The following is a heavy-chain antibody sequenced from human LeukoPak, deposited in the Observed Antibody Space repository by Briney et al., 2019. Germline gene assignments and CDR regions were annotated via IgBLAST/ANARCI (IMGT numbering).Heavy chain of an antibody. Sequence: PGGSLRLSCAASGFTFSTYAMSWARQAPGKGLEWVSGISGSGGSTSYENPVKGRFTISRDNIKDTLYLQMNSLRAEDTAVYYCAKSKAAVAGTPNYWGQGTLVTVSS. V-gene: IGHV3-23*01. CDR1: GFTFSTYA. CDR2: ISGSGGST. D-gene: IGHD6-19*01. J-gene: IGHJ4*02. CDR3: AKSKAAVAGTPNY.